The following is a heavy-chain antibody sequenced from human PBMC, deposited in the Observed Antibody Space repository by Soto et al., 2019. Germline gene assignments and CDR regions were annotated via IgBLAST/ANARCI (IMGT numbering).Heavy chain of an antibody. Sequence: ASVKVSCKASGYTFTSYYMHWVRQAPGQGLEWMGIINPSGGSTSYAQKFQGRVTMTRDTSTSTVYMELSSLRSEDTAVYYCARDRHYYDSSGYYIYYYYGMDVWGQGTTVTVSS. CDR2: INPSGGST. J-gene: IGHJ6*02. D-gene: IGHD3-22*01. CDR3: ARDRHYYDSSGYYIYYYYGMDV. V-gene: IGHV1-46*01. CDR1: GYTFTSYY.